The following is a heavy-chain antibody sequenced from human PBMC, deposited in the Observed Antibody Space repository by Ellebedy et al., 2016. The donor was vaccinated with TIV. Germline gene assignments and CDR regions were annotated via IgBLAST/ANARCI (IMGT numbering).Heavy chain of an antibody. CDR2: INYIGST. CDR3: ARLSYCGPLDI. V-gene: IGHV4-39*01. Sequence: MPGGSLRLSCTVSGGSVSNTNYYWGWIRQPPGKGLEWIGTINYIGSTYYNPSLKNRVTISVDTPKNQFSLKLSSVTAADTALYFCARLSYCGPLDIWGQGTMVTVSS. CDR1: GGSVSNTNYY. J-gene: IGHJ3*02. D-gene: IGHD2-8*02.